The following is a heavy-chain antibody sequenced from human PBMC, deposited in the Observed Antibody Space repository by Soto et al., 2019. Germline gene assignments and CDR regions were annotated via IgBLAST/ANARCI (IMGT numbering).Heavy chain of an antibody. CDR2: SRDKAQGYST. Sequence: EVQLVESGGGLVQPGGSLRLSCAGSGFTLSDHYIDWVRQAPGKGLEWVGRSRDKAQGYSTAYAASVKGRFTISRDNDKRSLFLQMESLRADDTAIYYCARTMGTAPFFDLWGPGTMVTVSS. J-gene: IGHJ3*01. V-gene: IGHV3-72*01. CDR1: GFTLSDHY. CDR3: ARTMGTAPFFDL.